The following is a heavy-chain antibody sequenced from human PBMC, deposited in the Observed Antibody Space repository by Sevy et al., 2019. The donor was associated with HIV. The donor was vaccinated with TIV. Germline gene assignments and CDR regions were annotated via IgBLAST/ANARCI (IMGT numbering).Heavy chain of an antibody. V-gene: IGHV1-46*01. CDR3: VRADPDQPFDS. CDR1: GDTFTNNY. J-gene: IGHJ4*02. Sequence: ASVKVSCKASGDTFTNNYIHWVRQAPGQGLEWMGMVDPSAGNTTYAQKFQGRVTMTRDTSTSILYMDLRSLRSEDTAGYLRVRADPDQPFDSWGQGTLVTVSS. CDR2: VDPSAGNT.